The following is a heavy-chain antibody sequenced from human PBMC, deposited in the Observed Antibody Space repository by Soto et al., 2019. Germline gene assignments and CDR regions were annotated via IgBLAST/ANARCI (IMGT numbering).Heavy chain of an antibody. CDR2: MGPSDSYT. CDR1: GRIFTCCL. J-gene: IGHJ6*02. V-gene: IGHV5-10-1*01. Sequence: ESLRIAGRCSGRIFTCCLISWVGQMPGKGVEWVGWMGPSDSYTNYRPSFQGHVTISTDKSISTAFLQWSRLKPSDTAMYFLARISGYYYYGMDVWGQGTTVTVSS. D-gene: IGHD1-26*01. CDR3: ARISGYYYYGMDV.